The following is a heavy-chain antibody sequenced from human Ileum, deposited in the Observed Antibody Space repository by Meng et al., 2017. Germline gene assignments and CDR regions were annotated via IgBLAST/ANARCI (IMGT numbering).Heavy chain of an antibody. CDR1: GRSISSSDC. J-gene: IGHJ4*02. Sequence: QVQREVSGPGLVEPSGTLSLTCAASGRSISSSDCWSWVRQPPGKGLEWIAEMNLGGSPNYNPSLKSRVTMSVDKSNDHLSLQLTSVTAADTAVYYCAHIFDSWGQGTLVTVSS. CDR2: MNLGGSP. CDR3: AHIFDS. V-gene: IGHV4-4*02.